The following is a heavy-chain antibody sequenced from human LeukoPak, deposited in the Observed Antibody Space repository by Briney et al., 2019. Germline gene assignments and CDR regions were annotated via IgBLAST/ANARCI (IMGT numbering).Heavy chain of an antibody. J-gene: IGHJ5*02. CDR1: GASISSGNYY. CDR2: IHVTGRT. CDR3: ARGHTGQNWFDP. Sequence: SQTLSLTCTVSGASISSGNYYWSWIRQTAGKGLEWIGRIHVTGRTDYNPSLKSRVTVSLDTAKNQYSLQLSSVSAADTAIYYCARGHTGQNWFDPWGQGTLVTVSS. D-gene: IGHD2-8*02. V-gene: IGHV4-61*02.